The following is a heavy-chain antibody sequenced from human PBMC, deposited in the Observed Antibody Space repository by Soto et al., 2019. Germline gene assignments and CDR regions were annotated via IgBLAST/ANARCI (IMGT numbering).Heavy chain of an antibody. Sequence: ASVKVSCKASGYTFTGYYMHWVRQAPGQGLEWMGWINPNSGGTNYAQKFQGRVTMTRDTSISTAYMELSRLRSDDTAVYYCAREQALPLRFLEWPVDYWGQGTLVTVSS. D-gene: IGHD3-3*01. J-gene: IGHJ4*02. CDR1: GYTFTGYY. CDR2: INPNSGGT. V-gene: IGHV1-2*02. CDR3: AREQALPLRFLEWPVDY.